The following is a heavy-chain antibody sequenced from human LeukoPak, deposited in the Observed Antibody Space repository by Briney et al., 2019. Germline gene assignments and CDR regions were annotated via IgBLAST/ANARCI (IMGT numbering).Heavy chain of an antibody. Sequence: SETLSLTCAVYGGSFSGYYWSWIRQPPGKGLEWIGEINHSGSTNYNPSLKSRVTISVDTSKNQFSLKLSSVTAADTAVYYCARGGGIGYCSSTSCYLGYWGQGTLVTVSS. J-gene: IGHJ4*02. CDR2: INHSGST. CDR3: ARGGGIGYCSSTSCYLGY. D-gene: IGHD2-2*01. V-gene: IGHV4-34*01. CDR1: GGSFSGYY.